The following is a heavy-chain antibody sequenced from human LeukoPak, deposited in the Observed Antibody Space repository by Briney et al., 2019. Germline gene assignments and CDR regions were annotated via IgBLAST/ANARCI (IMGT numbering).Heavy chain of an antibody. CDR1: GFTFSIYW. D-gene: IGHD3-22*01. J-gene: IGHJ3*02. CDR3: ASSLVGDGRGYDAFDI. CDR2: INSHGTST. Sequence: GGSLRLSCAASGFTFSIYWMSWVRQGPGKGLVWVSRINSHGTSTNYADSVKGRFTVSRDNSKNTLYLQMNSLRVEDTAVYYCASSLVGDGRGYDAFDIWGHGTTVIVSS. V-gene: IGHV3-74*01.